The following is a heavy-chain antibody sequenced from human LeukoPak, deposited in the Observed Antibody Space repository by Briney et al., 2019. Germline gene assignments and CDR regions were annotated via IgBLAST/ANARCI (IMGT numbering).Heavy chain of an antibody. CDR1: GFTFSSYA. V-gene: IGHV3-23*01. Sequence: PGGSLRLSCAASGFTFSSYAMSWVREAPGRGLEGVSAISGSGGSTYYADSVKGRFTISRDNSKNTLYLQMNRLRAEDTAVYYCAKVGGGDYVWGSYQGHYYFDYWGQGTLVTVSS. CDR2: ISGSGGST. J-gene: IGHJ4*02. CDR3: AKVGGGDYVWGSYQGHYYFDY. D-gene: IGHD3-16*02.